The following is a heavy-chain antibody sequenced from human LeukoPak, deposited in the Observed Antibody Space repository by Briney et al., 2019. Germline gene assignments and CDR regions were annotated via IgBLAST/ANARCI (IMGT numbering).Heavy chain of an antibody. CDR3: ARYGDYYYDMRYFDY. CDR2: IYYSGST. D-gene: IGHD3-22*01. J-gene: IGHJ4*02. V-gene: IGHV4-31*03. Sequence: SQTLSLTRTVSGGSISSGGYYWSWIRQHRGKGLEWIGYIYYSGSTYYNPSLKSRVTISVDTSKNQFSLNLSSVTAADTCVYYCARYGDYYYDMRYFDYGGQGTRVTVSS. CDR1: GGSISSGGYY.